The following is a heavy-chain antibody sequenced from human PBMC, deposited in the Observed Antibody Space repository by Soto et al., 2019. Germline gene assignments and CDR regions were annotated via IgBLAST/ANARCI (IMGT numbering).Heavy chain of an antibody. CDR3: ARRGVAGVMTTVTATFDP. Sequence: QLQLQESGPGLVKPSETLSLTCTVSGGSISSSSYYWGWIRQPPGKGLEWIGSIYYSGSTYYNPSLKSRVPISVDTSKNQFSLKLSSVTAADTAVYYCARRGVAGVMTTVTATFDPWGQGTLVTVSS. CDR1: GGSISSSSYY. V-gene: IGHV4-39*01. J-gene: IGHJ5*02. D-gene: IGHD4-17*01. CDR2: IYYSGST.